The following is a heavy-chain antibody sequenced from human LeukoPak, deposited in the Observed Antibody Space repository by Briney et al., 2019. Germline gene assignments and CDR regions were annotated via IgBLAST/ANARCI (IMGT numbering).Heavy chain of an antibody. CDR3: AKGRDSGYYFAYFDY. J-gene: IGHJ4*02. Sequence: GRSLRLYCAASGFTFDDYAMHWVRQAPGKGLEWVSGISWNSGSIGYADSVKGRFTISRDNAKNSLYLQMNSLRAEDMALYYCAKGRDSGYYFAYFDYWGQGTLLTVSS. D-gene: IGHD3-22*01. CDR1: GFTFDDYA. CDR2: ISWNSGSI. V-gene: IGHV3-9*03.